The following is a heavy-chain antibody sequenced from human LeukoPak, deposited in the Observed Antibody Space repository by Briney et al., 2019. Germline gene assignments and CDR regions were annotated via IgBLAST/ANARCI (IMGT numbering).Heavy chain of an antibody. CDR2: IYYSGST. CDR3: ARGRGNVVVVAATLIDY. D-gene: IGHD2-15*01. V-gene: IGHV4-39*07. J-gene: IGHJ4*02. Sequence: PSETLSLTCTVSGGSISSSSYYWGRIRHPPGKGLEWIGSIYYSGSTYYNPSLKSRVTISVDTSKNQFSLKLSSVTAADTAVYYCARGRGNVVVVAATLIDYWGQGTLVTVSS. CDR1: GGSISSSSYY.